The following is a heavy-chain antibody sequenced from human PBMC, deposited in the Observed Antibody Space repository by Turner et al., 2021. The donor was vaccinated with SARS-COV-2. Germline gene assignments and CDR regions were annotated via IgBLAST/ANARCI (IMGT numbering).Heavy chain of an antibody. Sequence: QVQLVQSGAEVKKPGSSVKVSCKASGGTLSSYTISWVRQAPGQRLEWMGRIIPILGITNYAQKFQGRVTITADKSTSTAYMDLNSLRSEDTAVYYCASRWFGELPFDYWGQGTLVAVSS. J-gene: IGHJ4*02. CDR2: IIPILGIT. CDR3: ASRWFGELPFDY. CDR1: GGTLSSYT. V-gene: IGHV1-69*02. D-gene: IGHD3-10*01.